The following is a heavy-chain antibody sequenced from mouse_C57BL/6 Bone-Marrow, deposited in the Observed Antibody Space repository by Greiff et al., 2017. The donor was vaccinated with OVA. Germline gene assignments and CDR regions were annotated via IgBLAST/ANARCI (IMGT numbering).Heavy chain of an antibody. CDR1: GYTFTSYG. V-gene: IGHV1-81*01. J-gene: IGHJ1*03. CDR3: ARPHYDGSGYGSYYGV. D-gene: IGHD1-1*01. Sequence: QVQLQQSGAELARPGASVKLSCKASGYTFTSYGISWVKQRTGQGLEWIGEIYPRSGNTYYNEKFKGKATLTADKSSSTAYMELRSLTSEDSAVYFCARPHYDGSGYGSYYGVWGTGTTVTVSS. CDR2: IYPRSGNT.